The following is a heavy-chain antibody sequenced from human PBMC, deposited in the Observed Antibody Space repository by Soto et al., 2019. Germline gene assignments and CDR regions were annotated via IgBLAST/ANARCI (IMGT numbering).Heavy chain of an antibody. V-gene: IGHV3-30*03. J-gene: IGHJ6*02. D-gene: IGHD2-8*01. CDR2: ISYDGSNK. CDR1: GFTFSSYG. CDR3: AILSLGGHQWQPYYYYGMDV. Sequence: GGSLRLSCAASGFTFSSYGMHWVRQAPGKGLEWVAVISYDGSNKYYADSVKGRFTISRDNSKNTLYLQMNSLIAEDTAVYYCAILSLGGHQWQPYYYYGMDVWCQGTTVTVSS.